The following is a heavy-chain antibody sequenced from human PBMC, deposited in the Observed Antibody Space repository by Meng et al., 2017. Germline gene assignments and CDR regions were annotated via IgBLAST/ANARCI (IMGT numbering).Heavy chain of an antibody. Sequence: GGSLRLSCAASGFTFSSYEMNWVRQAPGKGLEWVSYISSSGSTIYYAVSVKGRFTISRDNAKNSLYLQMNSLRAEDTAVYYCARDSSGWYPGDYWGQGTLVTVSS. J-gene: IGHJ4*02. CDR2: ISSSGSTI. CDR1: GFTFSSYE. CDR3: ARDSSGWYPGDY. D-gene: IGHD6-19*01. V-gene: IGHV3-48*03.